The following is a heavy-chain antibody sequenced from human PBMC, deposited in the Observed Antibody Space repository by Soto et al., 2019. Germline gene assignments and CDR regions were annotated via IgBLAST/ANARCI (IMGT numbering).Heavy chain of an antibody. CDR1: GGSVSSGSYY. CDR2: IYYSGST. CDR3: AREGLRNNWFDP. V-gene: IGHV4-31*03. Sequence: PSETLSLTCTVSGGSVSSGSYYWSWIRQHPGKGLEWIGYIYYSGSTYYNPSLKSRVTISVDASKNQFSLKLSSVTAADTAVYYGAREGLRNNWFDPWGQGTLVTVSS. J-gene: IGHJ5*02. D-gene: IGHD5-12*01.